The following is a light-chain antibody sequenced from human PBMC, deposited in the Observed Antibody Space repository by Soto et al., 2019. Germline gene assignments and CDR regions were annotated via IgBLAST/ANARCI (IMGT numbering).Light chain of an antibody. J-gene: IGKJ5*01. CDR1: QTITNNY. CDR2: DAS. CDR3: HQYSDSPPFT. V-gene: IGKV3-20*01. Sequence: EIVLTQSPDTLSSSPGERATLSCRASQTITNNYLAWYQQRPGQAPRLLIYDASTRATGIPDRFSGSASGTDFTLTISRLEPEDFTVYYCHQYSDSPPFTFGQGTRLDI.